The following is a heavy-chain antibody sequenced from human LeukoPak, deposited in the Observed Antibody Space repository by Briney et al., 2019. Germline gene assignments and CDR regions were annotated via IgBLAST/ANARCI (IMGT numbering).Heavy chain of an antibody. CDR1: GGSFSSYY. CDR3: ARGRFGYSSSWYGSELRFDP. J-gene: IGHJ5*02. D-gene: IGHD6-13*01. CDR2: IYYSGST. Sequence: PSETLSLTCDVYGGSFSSYYWSWIRQPPGKGLEWIEYIYYSGSTNYNPSLKSRVTISVDTSKNQFSLKLSSVTAADTAVYYCARGRFGYSSSWYGSELRFDPWGQGTLVTVSS. V-gene: IGHV4-59*01.